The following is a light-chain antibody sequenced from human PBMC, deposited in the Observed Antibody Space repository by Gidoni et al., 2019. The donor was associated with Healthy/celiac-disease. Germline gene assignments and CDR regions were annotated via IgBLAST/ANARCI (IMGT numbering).Light chain of an antibody. J-gene: IGKJ3*01. CDR1: QSVLYSSNNKNY. Sequence: DIVMTQSPASLAVSLGERATINCKSSQSVLYSSNNKNYLARYQQKPGQPPKLLIYWASTRESGVPDRFSGSGSGTDFTLTISSLQAEDVAVYYCQKYYSTPTFGPGTKVEIK. V-gene: IGKV4-1*01. CDR3: QKYYSTPT. CDR2: WAS.